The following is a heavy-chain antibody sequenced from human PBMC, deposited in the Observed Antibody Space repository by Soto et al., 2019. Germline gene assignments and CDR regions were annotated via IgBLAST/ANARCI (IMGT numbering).Heavy chain of an antibody. Sequence: SETLSLTCAVYGGSFRGYYWSWIRQPPGKGLEWIGEINHSGSTNYNPSLKSRVTISVDTSKNQFSLKLSSVTAADTAVYYCARAAPNSNYGRRKNWFDPWGQGTLVTVSS. J-gene: IGHJ5*02. V-gene: IGHV4-34*01. CDR1: GGSFRGYY. D-gene: IGHD4-4*01. CDR3: ARAAPNSNYGRRKNWFDP. CDR2: INHSGST.